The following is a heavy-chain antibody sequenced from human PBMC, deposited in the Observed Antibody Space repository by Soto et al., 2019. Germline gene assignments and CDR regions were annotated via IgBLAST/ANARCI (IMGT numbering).Heavy chain of an antibody. CDR1: GGTFSSYA. J-gene: IGHJ4*02. CDR3: ARVPSSGSYYDY. V-gene: IGHV1-69*13. CDR2: IIPIFGTA. D-gene: IGHD1-26*01. Sequence: SVKVSCKASGGTFSSYAISWVRQAPGQGLEWMGGIIPIFGTANYAQKFQGRVTITADESTSTAYMELSSLRSEDTAVYYCARVPSSGSYYDYWGQGTLVTVYS.